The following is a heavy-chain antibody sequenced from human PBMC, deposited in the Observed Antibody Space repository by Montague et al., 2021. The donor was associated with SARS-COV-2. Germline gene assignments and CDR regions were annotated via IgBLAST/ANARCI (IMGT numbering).Heavy chain of an antibody. J-gene: IGHJ3*01. CDR1: GGSITNNIDY. V-gene: IGHV4-39*02. Sequence: SETLPLTCTVSGGSITNNIDYWAWIRQPPGKGLEWIGSIYYTGNTYYNPSLKSRVTISVVTSKNHFTLKLSSVTAAETAVYYCARLKRYFDSSGFPSAFDFWGQGTKVTVSS. CDR3: ARLKRYFDSSGFPSAFDF. CDR2: IYYTGNT. D-gene: IGHD3-22*01.